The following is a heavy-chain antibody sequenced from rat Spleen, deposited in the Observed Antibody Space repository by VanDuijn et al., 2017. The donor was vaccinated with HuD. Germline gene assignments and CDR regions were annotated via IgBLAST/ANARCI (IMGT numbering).Heavy chain of an antibody. Sequence: EVQLVESGGGLVQPGRSMKLSCAASGFTFSSFPMAWVRQAPTKGLEWVATISSSGDSTYYRDSVKGRFTISRDNAKSNLYLQMNSLRSEDTATYYCARHGGTTYGYNWFAYWGQGPLVTVSS. CDR1: GFTFSSFP. CDR2: ISSSGDST. D-gene: IGHD1-5*01. V-gene: IGHV5-46*01. J-gene: IGHJ3*01. CDR3: ARHGGTTYGYNWFAY.